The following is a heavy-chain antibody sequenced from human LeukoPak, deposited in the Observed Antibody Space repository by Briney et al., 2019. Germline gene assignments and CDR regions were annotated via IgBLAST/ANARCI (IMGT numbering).Heavy chain of an antibody. CDR3: RAVAGPWDAFDI. CDR2: ISAYNGNT. D-gene: IGHD6-19*01. V-gene: IGHV1-18*01. Sequence: GVSVKVSCKASGYTFTSYGISWVRQAPGQGLEWMGWISAYNGNTNYAQKLQGRVTMTTDTSTSTAYMELRSLRSDDTAVYYCRAVAGPWDAFDIWGQGTMVTVSS. J-gene: IGHJ3*02. CDR1: GYTFTSYG.